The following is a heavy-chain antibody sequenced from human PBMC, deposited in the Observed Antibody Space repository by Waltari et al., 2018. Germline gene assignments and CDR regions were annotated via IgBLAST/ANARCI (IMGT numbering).Heavy chain of an antibody. J-gene: IGHJ2*01. CDR1: GFTVSSTY. CDR3: ARDLSGTGCFDL. Sequence: EVQLVESGGGLIQPGGSLRLSCAASGFTVSSTYMSWVRQAPGKGLEGVAVIYSGGSTYYADAVKGRFTISRDNSKNTLYLQMNSLRAEDTAVYYCARDLSGTGCFDLWGRGTLVTVSS. V-gene: IGHV3-53*01. CDR2: IYSGGST. D-gene: IGHD2-2*01.